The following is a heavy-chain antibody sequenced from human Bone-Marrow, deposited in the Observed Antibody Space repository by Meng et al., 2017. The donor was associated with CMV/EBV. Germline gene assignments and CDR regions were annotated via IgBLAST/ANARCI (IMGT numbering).Heavy chain of an antibody. CDR1: GFIFRNFG. CDR2: IPHDTNNQ. J-gene: IGHJ4*02. D-gene: IGHD2-21*02. V-gene: IGHV3-30*02. Sequence: GGSLRLSCAASGFIFRNFGMHWVRQAPGKGLQWVAFIPHDTNNQYYADSVKGRFTISRDNSKNTLYLQMSSLRAEDTAVYYCAKAPHLCDKWDCYIFDYWGQGTLVTVSS. CDR3: AKAPHLCDKWDCYIFDY.